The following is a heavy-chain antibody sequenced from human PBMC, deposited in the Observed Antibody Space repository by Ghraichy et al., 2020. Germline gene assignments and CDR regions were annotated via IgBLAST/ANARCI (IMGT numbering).Heavy chain of an antibody. CDR3: ARDYDYVWGSYRNYNWFDP. V-gene: IGHV3-21*01. CDR1: GFTFSSYS. D-gene: IGHD3-16*02. Sequence: GGSLRLSCAASGFTFSSYSMNWVRQAPGKGLEWVSSISSSSSYIYYADSVKGRFTISRDNAKNSLYLQMNSLRAEDTAVYYCARDYDYVWGSYRNYNWFDPWGQGTLVTVSS. CDR2: ISSSSSYI. J-gene: IGHJ5*02.